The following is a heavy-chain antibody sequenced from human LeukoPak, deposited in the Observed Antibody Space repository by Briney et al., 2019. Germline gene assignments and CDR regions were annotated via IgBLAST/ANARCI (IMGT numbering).Heavy chain of an antibody. CDR2: IRYDGSNK. CDR1: GFTFSSYG. J-gene: IGHJ6*03. Sequence: GGSLRLSCAAAGFTFSSYGMHWVRQAPGKGLEWVAFIRYDGSNKYYADSVKGRFTISRDNSKNTLYLQMNSLRAEDTAVYYCANLDGTPGYSSSWYPPEVQYNYYYYMDVWGKGTTVTVSS. V-gene: IGHV3-30*02. D-gene: IGHD6-13*01. CDR3: ANLDGTPGYSSSWYPPEVQYNYYYYMDV.